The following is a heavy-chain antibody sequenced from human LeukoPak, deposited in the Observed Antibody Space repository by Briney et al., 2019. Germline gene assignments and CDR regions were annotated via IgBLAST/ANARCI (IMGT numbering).Heavy chain of an antibody. CDR2: ISSSGSTM. Sequence: PGGSLRLSCTASGFTFSSYEMNWVRQPAGEGLEWVSYISSSGSTMYYADSGKGRFSISRGNAKHSVYLQMNSLRAEDTAVYYCARVDVMITFGGVIAGGAFDIWGQGTMVTVSS. D-gene: IGHD3-16*02. J-gene: IGHJ3*02. V-gene: IGHV3-48*03. CDR1: GFTFSSYE. CDR3: ARVDVMITFGGVIAGGAFDI.